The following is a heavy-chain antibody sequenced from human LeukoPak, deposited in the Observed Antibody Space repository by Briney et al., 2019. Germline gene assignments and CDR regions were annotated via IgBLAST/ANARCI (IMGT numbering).Heavy chain of an antibody. CDR3: ARGLAVAGTRWFDP. CDR2: INHSGST. V-gene: IGHV4-34*01. Sequence: PSETLSLTCAVYGGSFSGYYWSWIRQPPGKGLEWIGEINHSGSTNYNPSLKSRVTISVDTSKNQFSLKLSSVTAADTAVYYCARGLAVAGTRWFDPWGQGTLVTVSS. CDR1: GGSFSGYY. J-gene: IGHJ5*02. D-gene: IGHD6-19*01.